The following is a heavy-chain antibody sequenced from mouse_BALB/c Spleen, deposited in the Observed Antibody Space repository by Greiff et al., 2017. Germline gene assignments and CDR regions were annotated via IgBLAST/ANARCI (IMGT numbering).Heavy chain of an antibody. CDR2: IYPGDGDT. J-gene: IGHJ4*01. V-gene: IGHV1-80*01. CDR3: ARGEGAMDY. CDR1: GYAFSSYW. Sequence: LVESGAELVRPGSSVKISCKASGYAFSSYWMNWVKQRPGQGLEWIGQIYPGDGDTNYNGKFKGKATLTADKSSSTAYMQLSSLTSEDSAVYFCARGEGAMDYWGQGTSVTVSA.